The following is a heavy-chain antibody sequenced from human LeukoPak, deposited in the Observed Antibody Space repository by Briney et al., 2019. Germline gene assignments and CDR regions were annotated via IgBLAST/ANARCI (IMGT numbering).Heavy chain of an antibody. D-gene: IGHD4-17*01. J-gene: IGHJ4*02. CDR2: IIPILGIA. CDR1: GGTFSSYA. CDR3: ARDYGDYVDY. Sequence: SVKVSCKAPGGTFSSYAISWVRQAPGQGLEWMGRIIPILGIANYAQKFQGRVTITADKSTSTAYMELSSLRSEDTAVYYCARDYGDYVDYWGQGTLVTVSS. V-gene: IGHV1-69*04.